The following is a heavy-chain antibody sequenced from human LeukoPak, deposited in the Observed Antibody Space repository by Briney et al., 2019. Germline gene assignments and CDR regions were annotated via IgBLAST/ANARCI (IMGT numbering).Heavy chain of an antibody. CDR2: FYYSGSA. J-gene: IGHJ4*02. V-gene: IGHV4-59*01. Sequence: SETLSLTCTVSGGSIRNYYWSWIRQPPGKGLEWIGSFYYSGSANYNLSLKSRVTISADTYKKQFSLRLNSVAAADTAVYYCARVVVRGVHFDYWGQGTLVTVSS. CDR3: ARVVVRGVHFDY. CDR1: GGSIRNYY. D-gene: IGHD3-10*01.